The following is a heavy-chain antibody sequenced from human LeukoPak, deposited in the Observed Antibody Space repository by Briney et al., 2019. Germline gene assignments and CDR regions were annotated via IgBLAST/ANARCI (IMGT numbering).Heavy chain of an antibody. CDR2: IYTGGNT. D-gene: IGHD3-22*01. CDR3: ARGDDSGYYDYFDY. Sequence: PGGSLRLPCAACGCTVDSNYLSWVRQGRGKGLEWVSNIYTGGNTYYAASVQGRFTISRDFSKNTLFLHMNSLRAEDTALYYCARGDDSGYYDYFDYWGQGALVTVSS. V-gene: IGHV3-53*01. CDR1: GCTVDSNY. J-gene: IGHJ4*02.